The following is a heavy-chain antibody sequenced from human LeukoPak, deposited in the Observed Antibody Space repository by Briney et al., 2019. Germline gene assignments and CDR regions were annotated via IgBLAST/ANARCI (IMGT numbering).Heavy chain of an antibody. CDR1: GYTFTSYG. Sequence: ASVKVSRKASGYTFTSYGISWVRQAPGQGLEWMGWISAYNGNTNYAQKLQGRVTMTTDTSTSTAYMELRSLRSDDTAVYYCARKGGSDDFWSGGYYYYMDVWGKGTTVTVSS. D-gene: IGHD3-3*01. CDR3: ARKGGSDDFWSGGYYYYMDV. J-gene: IGHJ6*03. V-gene: IGHV1-18*01. CDR2: ISAYNGNT.